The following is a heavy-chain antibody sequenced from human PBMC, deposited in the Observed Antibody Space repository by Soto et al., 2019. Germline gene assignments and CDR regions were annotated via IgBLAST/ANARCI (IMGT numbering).Heavy chain of an antibody. CDR2: ILLDGSEK. Sequence: EVQLVESGGGLVQPGGSLRLSCAASGFSFSSYWMSWVRQAPGKGLEWVANILLDGSEKNYVDSVKGRFTISRDNANNSLYLQLNSLRAEDPAVYYCARRGSYRIGPFDYWGQGTLVTVSS. CDR3: ARRGSYRIGPFDY. CDR1: GFSFSSYW. V-gene: IGHV3-7*01. D-gene: IGHD6-19*01. J-gene: IGHJ4*02.